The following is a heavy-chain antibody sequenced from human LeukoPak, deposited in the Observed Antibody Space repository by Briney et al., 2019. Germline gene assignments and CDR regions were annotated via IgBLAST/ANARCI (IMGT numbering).Heavy chain of an antibody. CDR3: ARGRVVWAAAGAFDI. J-gene: IGHJ3*02. Sequence: SETLSLTCTVSGGSISSGSYYWSWIRQAAGKGLEWIGYIYYSGSTNYNPSLKSRVTISVDTSKNQFSLKLSSVTAADTAVYYCARGRVVWAAAGAFDIWGQGTMVTVSS. V-gene: IGHV4-61*10. D-gene: IGHD6-13*01. CDR1: GGSISSGSYY. CDR2: IYYSGST.